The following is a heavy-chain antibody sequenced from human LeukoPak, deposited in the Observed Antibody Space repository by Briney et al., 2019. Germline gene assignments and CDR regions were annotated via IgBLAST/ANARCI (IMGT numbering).Heavy chain of an antibody. V-gene: IGHV3-53*01. CDR2: IYSGGGT. CDR3: AKGLERESRLDS. Sequence: GGSLRLSGAASGFTVSSNYMNWVRQAPGEGLEWVSVIYSGGGTYYADSVKGRFTISRDNSKNTLYLQMNSLRTEDTALYYCAKGLERESRLDSWGQGTLVTVSS. D-gene: IGHD1-1*01. J-gene: IGHJ4*02. CDR1: GFTVSSNY.